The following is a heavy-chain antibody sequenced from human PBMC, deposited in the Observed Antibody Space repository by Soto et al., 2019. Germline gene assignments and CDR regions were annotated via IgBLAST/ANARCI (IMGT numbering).Heavy chain of an antibody. CDR3: ASQHYYDSSGYYVVY. CDR2: IYHSGST. J-gene: IGHJ4*02. V-gene: IGHV4-4*02. D-gene: IGHD3-22*01. CDR1: GGSISSSNW. Sequence: PSETLSLTCAVSGGSISSSNWWSWVRQPPGKGLEWIGEIYHSGSTNYNPSLKSRVTISVDKSKNQFSLKLSSVTAADTAVYYCASQHYYDSSGYYVVYWGQGNLVTVSS.